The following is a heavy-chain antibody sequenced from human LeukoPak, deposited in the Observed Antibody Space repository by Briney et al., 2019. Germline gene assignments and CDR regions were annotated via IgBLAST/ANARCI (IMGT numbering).Heavy chain of an antibody. V-gene: IGHV4-34*01. Sequence: SETLSLTCAVYGGSFSGYYWSWIRQPPGKGLEWIGEINHSGSTNYNPSLKSRVTISVDTSKNQFSLKLSSVTAADTAVYYCARRGLHHYEEFDHWGQGTLVTVSS. CDR1: GGSFSGYY. CDR2: INHSGST. J-gene: IGHJ4*02. CDR3: ARRGLHHYEEFDH. D-gene: IGHD4-11*01.